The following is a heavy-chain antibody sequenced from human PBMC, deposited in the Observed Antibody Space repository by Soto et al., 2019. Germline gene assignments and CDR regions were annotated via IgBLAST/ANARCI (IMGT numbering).Heavy chain of an antibody. J-gene: IGHJ4*02. V-gene: IGHV4-31*03. Sequence: PSETLSLTCTVSGGSISSGGYYCSWIRQHPGKGPEWIGYIYYSGSTYYNPSLKSRVTISVDMSKNQFSLKLSSVTAADTAVYYCARGRRGYCSGGSCYPWDYWGQGTLVTVSS. CDR2: IYYSGST. D-gene: IGHD2-15*01. CDR3: ARGRRGYCSGGSCYPWDY. CDR1: GGSISSGGYY.